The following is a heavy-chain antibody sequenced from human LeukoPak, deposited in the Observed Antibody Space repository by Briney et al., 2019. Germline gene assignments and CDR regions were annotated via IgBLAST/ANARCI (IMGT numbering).Heavy chain of an antibody. J-gene: IGHJ4*02. CDR2: IYHSGST. CDR3: ARQVGSGWYPLDY. CDR1: GGSFSGYY. V-gene: IGHV4-34*01. D-gene: IGHD6-19*01. Sequence: SETLSLTCAVYGGSFSGYYWSWVRQPPGKGLEWIGEIYHSGSTNYNPSLKSRVTISVDKSKNQFSLKLSSVTAADTAVYYCARQVGSGWYPLDYWGQGTLVTVSS.